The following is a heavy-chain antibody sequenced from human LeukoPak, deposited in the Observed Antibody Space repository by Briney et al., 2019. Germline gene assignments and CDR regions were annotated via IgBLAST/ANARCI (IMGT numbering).Heavy chain of an antibody. CDR1: GGSISSSSYY. J-gene: IGHJ4*02. V-gene: IGHV4-39*01. CDR2: IYYSGST. Sequence: SETLSLTCTVSGGSISSSSYYWGWLRQPPGKGLEWIGSIYYSGSTYYNPSLKSRVTISVDTSKNQFSLKLSSVTAADTAVYYCAVPFCSSTSCYDYWGQGTLVTVSS. CDR3: AVPFCSSTSCYDY. D-gene: IGHD2-2*01.